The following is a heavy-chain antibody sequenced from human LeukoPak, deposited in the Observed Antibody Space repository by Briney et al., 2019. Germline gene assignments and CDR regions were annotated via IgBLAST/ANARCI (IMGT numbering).Heavy chain of an antibody. V-gene: IGHV3-23*01. CDR2: TSGGGGIT. CDR3: ARDRNYYYGMDV. Sequence: PGGSLRLSCAASGFTFTSYSMSWVRQAPGKGLEWVSATSGGGGITYYADSVKGRFTISRDNSKNTLYLQMNSLRAEDTAVYYCARDRNYYYGMDVWGQGTTVTVSS. J-gene: IGHJ6*02. CDR1: GFTFTSYS.